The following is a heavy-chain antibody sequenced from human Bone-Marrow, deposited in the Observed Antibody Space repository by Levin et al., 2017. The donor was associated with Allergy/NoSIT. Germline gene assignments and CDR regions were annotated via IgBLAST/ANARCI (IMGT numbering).Heavy chain of an antibody. CDR2: IKQDGSEK. D-gene: IGHD2-21*02. V-gene: IGHV3-7*04. J-gene: IGHJ4*02. CDR3: ARDEGGNCGGDCYFNY. Sequence: SCAASGFTFSSYFMSWVRQAPGKGLEWVANIKQDGSEKYYVESVKGRFTISRDNAKNSLYLQMNSLRVEDTAVYYCARDEGGNCGGDCYFNYWGQGTLVTVSS. CDR1: GFTFSSYF.